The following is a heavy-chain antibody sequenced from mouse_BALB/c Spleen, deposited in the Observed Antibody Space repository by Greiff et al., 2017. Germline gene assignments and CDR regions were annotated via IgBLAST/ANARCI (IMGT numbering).Heavy chain of an antibody. V-gene: IGHV1S81*02. CDR1: GYTFTSYY. Sequence: VQLQQSGAELVKPGASVKLSCKASGYTFTSYYMYWVKQRPGQGLEWIGEINPSNGGTNFNEKFKSKATLTVDKSSSTAYMQLSSLTSEDSAVYYCTRRTTAPPYYAMDYWGQGTSVTVSS. J-gene: IGHJ4*01. CDR3: TRRTTAPPYYAMDY. D-gene: IGHD1-2*01. CDR2: INPSNGGT.